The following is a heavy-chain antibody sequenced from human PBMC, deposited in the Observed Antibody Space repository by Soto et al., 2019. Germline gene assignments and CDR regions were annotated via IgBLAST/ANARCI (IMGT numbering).Heavy chain of an antibody. CDR2: MNPNSGNT. CDR3: ARGRGNWNPGAFDI. V-gene: IGHV1-8*01. D-gene: IGHD1-20*01. J-gene: IGHJ3*02. CDR1: GYTFTSYD. Sequence: ASVKVSCKASGYTFTSYDINWVRQATGQGLEWMGWMNPNSGNTGYAQKFQGRVTMTRNTSISTAYMELSSLRPEDTAVYYCARGRGNWNPGAFDIWGQGTMVTVSS.